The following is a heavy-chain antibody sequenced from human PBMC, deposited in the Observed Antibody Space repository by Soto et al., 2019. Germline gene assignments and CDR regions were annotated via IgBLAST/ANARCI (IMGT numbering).Heavy chain of an antibody. CDR1: GFTFSSYW. CDR2: INSDGSST. CDR3: ARDGSQILTGDYGYYYIDV. Sequence: PGGSLRLSCAASGFTFSSYWMHWVRQAPGKGLVWVSRINSDGSSTSYADSVKGRSTISRDNAKNTLYLQMNSLRAEDTAVYYCARDGSQILTGDYGYYYIDVWGQGTTVTVS. V-gene: IGHV3-74*01. D-gene: IGHD3-9*01. J-gene: IGHJ6*03.